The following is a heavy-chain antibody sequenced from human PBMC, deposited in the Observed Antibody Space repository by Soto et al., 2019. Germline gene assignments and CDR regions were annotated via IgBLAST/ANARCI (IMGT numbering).Heavy chain of an antibody. V-gene: IGHV1-69*01. CDR1: GGIFSSYA. D-gene: IGHD3-3*01. J-gene: IGHJ6*02. Sequence: QVQLVQSGAEVKKPGSSVQVSCKASGGIFSSYAISWVRQAPGQGLEWLGGIIPIFGTANYAQKFQGRVTITADESTSTAYMELSSLRSEDTAVYYCARGAVIFGVSATTRAHYYYGMDVWCQGTTVTVSS. CDR2: IIPIFGTA. CDR3: ARGAVIFGVSATTRAHYYYGMDV.